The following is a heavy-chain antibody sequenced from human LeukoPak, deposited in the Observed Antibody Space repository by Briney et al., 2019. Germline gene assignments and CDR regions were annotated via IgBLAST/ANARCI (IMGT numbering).Heavy chain of an antibody. Sequence: ASVKVSCKASGYTFTGYYMHWVRQAPGQGLEWMGWINPNCGGTNYAQKFQGRVTMTRDTSISTAYMELSRLRSDDTAVYYCAIGELTVDTAMARYYYYYMDVWGKGTTVTISS. CDR3: AIGELTVDTAMARYYYYYMDV. D-gene: IGHD5-18*01. CDR2: INPNCGGT. CDR1: GYTFTGYY. J-gene: IGHJ6*03. V-gene: IGHV1-2*02.